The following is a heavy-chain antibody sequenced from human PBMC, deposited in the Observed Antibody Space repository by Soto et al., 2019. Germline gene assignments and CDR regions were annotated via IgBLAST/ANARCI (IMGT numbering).Heavy chain of an antibody. J-gene: IGHJ4*02. Sequence: GGSLRLSCAASGFTFSSYSMNWVRQAPGKGLEWVSYISSSSSTIYYADSVKGRFTISRDNAKNSLYLQMNSLRAEDTAVYYCARDLLRYFDWFPDYWGQGTLVTAPQ. CDR3: ARDLLRYFDWFPDY. D-gene: IGHD3-9*01. CDR1: GFTFSSYS. CDR2: ISSSSSTI. V-gene: IGHV3-48*01.